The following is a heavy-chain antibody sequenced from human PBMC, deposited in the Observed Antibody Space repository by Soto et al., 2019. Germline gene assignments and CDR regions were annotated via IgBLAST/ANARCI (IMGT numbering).Heavy chain of an antibody. D-gene: IGHD3-3*01. CDR3: AREGVGYYYYYGMDV. CDR1: GYTFTSYV. Sequence: EASVKVSCKASGYTFTSYVMSWVRQAPGQRLEWMGWINAGNGNTKYSQKFQGRVTITRDTSASTAYMELSSLRSEDTAVYYCAREGVGYYYYYGMDVWGQGTTVTSP. CDR2: INAGNGNT. J-gene: IGHJ6*02. V-gene: IGHV1-3*01.